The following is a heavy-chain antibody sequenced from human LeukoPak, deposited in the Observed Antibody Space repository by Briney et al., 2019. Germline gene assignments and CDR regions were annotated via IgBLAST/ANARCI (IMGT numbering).Heavy chain of an antibody. Sequence: VGSLRLSCAASGFTFRTYAMSWVRQAPGKGLEWVSAISGSGGSTYYADSVKGRFTISRDNSKNTLYLQMNSLRAEDTAVYYCAKTPPYSSSWLPYDYWGQGTLVTVSS. V-gene: IGHV3-23*01. J-gene: IGHJ4*02. CDR3: AKTPPYSSSWLPYDY. CDR1: GFTFRTYA. D-gene: IGHD6-13*01. CDR2: ISGSGGST.